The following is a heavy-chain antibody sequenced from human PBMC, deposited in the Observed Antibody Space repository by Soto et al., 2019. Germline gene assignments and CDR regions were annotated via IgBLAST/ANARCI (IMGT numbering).Heavy chain of an antibody. CDR1: GFTFSSHG. CDR3: VRDGWYSIQAPY. J-gene: IGHJ4*02. V-gene: IGHV3-33*01. D-gene: IGHD6-19*01. Sequence: QVQLVESGGGVVQPGRSLRLSCAASGFTFSSHGMHWVRQAPGKGLEWVAVIWYDGSNKYYADSVKGRFTISRDDSENMVYLQMNSLRAEDTAVYYCVRDGWYSIQAPYWGQGTLVTVSS. CDR2: IWYDGSNK.